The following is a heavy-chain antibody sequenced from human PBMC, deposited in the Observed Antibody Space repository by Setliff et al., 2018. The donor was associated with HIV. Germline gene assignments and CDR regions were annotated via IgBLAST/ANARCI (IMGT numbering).Heavy chain of an antibody. J-gene: IGHJ4*02. Sequence: ASVKVSCKASGFTFSKSAIHWVRQAPGQRLELMAWINAANGHAKYSQKFQGRFTISRDNSKNTLYLQMNSLRAEDTAVYYCARDRDSSGYLSVIDYWGQGTLVTVSS. D-gene: IGHD3-22*01. CDR2: INAANGHA. CDR3: ARDRDSSGYLSVIDY. CDR1: GFTFSKSA. V-gene: IGHV1-3*01.